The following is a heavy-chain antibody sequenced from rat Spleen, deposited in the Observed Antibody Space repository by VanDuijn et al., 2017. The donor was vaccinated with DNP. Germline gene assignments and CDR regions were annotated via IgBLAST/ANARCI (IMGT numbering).Heavy chain of an antibody. CDR1: GYSITSHY. CDR2: ISYSGGP. Sequence: EVQLQESGPGLVKPSQSLSLTCSVTGYSITSHYWGWIRQFPGNKMEYIGHISYSGGPNYNPSLKSRISITRDTSKNQFFLQLRSVTTEDTATYYCARSVRATSYYAMDAWGQGTSVTVSS. D-gene: IGHD1-3*01. J-gene: IGHJ4*01. V-gene: IGHV3-1*01. CDR3: ARSVRATSYYAMDA.